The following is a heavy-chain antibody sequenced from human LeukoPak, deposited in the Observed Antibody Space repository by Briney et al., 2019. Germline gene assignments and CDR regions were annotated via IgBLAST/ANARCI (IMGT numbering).Heavy chain of an antibody. V-gene: IGHV4-34*01. J-gene: IGHJ4*02. CDR1: GGSFSGYY. D-gene: IGHD3-22*01. CDR2: INHSGST. CDR3: ASSTMTVGDY. Sequence: SEALSLTCAVYGGSFSGYYWSWIRQPPGKGLEWIGEINHSGSTNYNPSLKSRVTILVDTSKNQFSLKLSSVTAADTAVYYCASSTMTVGDYWGQGTLVTVSS.